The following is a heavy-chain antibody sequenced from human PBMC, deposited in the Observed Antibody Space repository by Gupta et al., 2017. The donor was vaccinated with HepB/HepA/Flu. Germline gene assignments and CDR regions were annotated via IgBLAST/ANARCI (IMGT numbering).Heavy chain of an antibody. CDR3: ARHDIVVVPAAIAAGDYVDDY. CDR1: GGSISSSSYY. CDR2: IYYSGST. D-gene: IGHD2-2*01. V-gene: IGHV4-39*01. Sequence: QLQLQESGPGLVKPSETLSLTCTVSGGSISSSSYYWGWIRQPPGKGLEWIGSIYYSGSTYYNPSLKSRVTISVDTSKNQFSLKLSSVTAADTAVYYCARHDIVVVPAAIAAGDYVDDYWGQGTLVTVSS. J-gene: IGHJ4*02.